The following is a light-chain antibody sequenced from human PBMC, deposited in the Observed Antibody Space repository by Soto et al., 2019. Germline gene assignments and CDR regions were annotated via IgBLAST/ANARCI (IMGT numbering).Light chain of an antibody. CDR3: ETSGNDIWV. V-gene: IGLV4-60*02. J-gene: IGLJ3*02. CDR2: LEGTGAH. CDR1: GGHISYI. Sequence: QSVLTQSSSASASLGSSVKLTCTLSGGHISYIVAWHPQQPGKAPRYLMKLEGTGAHNKGGGIPDRFSGSSSGADRYLATAILHYEDEDDYYCETSGNDIWVFGGGTQLTVL.